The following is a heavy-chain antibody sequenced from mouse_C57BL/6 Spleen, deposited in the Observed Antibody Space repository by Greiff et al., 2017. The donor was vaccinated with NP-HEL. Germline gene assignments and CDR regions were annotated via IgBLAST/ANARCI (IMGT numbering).Heavy chain of an antibody. J-gene: IGHJ1*03. CDR2: IHPSDSDN. V-gene: IGHV1-74*01. Sequence: QVQLQQPGAELVKPGASVKVSCKASGYTFTSYWMHWVKQRPGQGLEWIGRIHPSDSDNNYNQKFKGKATLTVDKSASTAYMQLSSLTSEDSAVYYCAMTIYYGSSYRYFDVWGTGTTVTVSS. CDR3: AMTIYYGSSYRYFDV. D-gene: IGHD1-1*01. CDR1: GYTFTSYW.